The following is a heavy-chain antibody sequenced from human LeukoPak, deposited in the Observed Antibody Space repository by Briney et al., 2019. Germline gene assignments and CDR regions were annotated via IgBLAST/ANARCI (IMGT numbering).Heavy chain of an antibody. J-gene: IGHJ5*02. V-gene: IGHV4-59*08. CDR1: GGSFSGYY. CDR3: ARRKIVGAYNWFDP. CDR2: IYYSGGT. D-gene: IGHD1-26*01. Sequence: SETLSLTCAVYGGSFSGYYWSWIRQPPGKGLEWIGYIYYSGGTNYNPSLKSRVTISVDTSKNQFSLRLSSVTAADTAVYYCARRKIVGAYNWFDPWGQGTLVTVSS.